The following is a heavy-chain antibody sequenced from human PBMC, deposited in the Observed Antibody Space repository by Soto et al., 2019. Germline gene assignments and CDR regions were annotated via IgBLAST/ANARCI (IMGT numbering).Heavy chain of an antibody. CDR2: IYYSGST. J-gene: IGHJ6*02. CDR3: WILTGYYYYYGMDV. CDR1: GGSIGSSSYY. Sequence: SDTLSLTCTVSGGSIGSSSYYWAWIRQPPGKGLEWIGSIYYSGSTYYNPSLKSRVTISVDTSKNQFSLKLSSVTAADTAVYYCWILTGYYYYYGMDVWGQGTTVT. V-gene: IGHV4-39*01. D-gene: IGHD3-9*01.